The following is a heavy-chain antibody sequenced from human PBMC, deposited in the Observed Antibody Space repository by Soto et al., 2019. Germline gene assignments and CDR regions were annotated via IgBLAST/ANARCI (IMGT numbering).Heavy chain of an antibody. Sequence: EVQLVESGGGLVQPGGSLRLSCAASGFTFSSYSMNWVRQAPGKGLEWVSYISSSSNTIYYADSVKGRFTISRDNAKNSLYLQMNSLRAEDTAVYYCARDNVDLIAVVGIRSVIGMDVWGQGTTVTVSS. D-gene: IGHD2-21*01. V-gene: IGHV3-48*01. CDR1: GFTFSSYS. CDR2: ISSSSNTI. J-gene: IGHJ6*02. CDR3: ARDNVDLIAVVGIRSVIGMDV.